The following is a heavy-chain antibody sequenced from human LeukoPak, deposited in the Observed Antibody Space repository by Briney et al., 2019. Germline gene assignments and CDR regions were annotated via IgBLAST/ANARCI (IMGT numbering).Heavy chain of an antibody. J-gene: IGHJ4*02. CDR1: GFTFSTNA. Sequence: GGSLRLSCLTSGFTFSTNAMSWVRQAPGKGLEWISGISGSGGSTYYADSVTGRFTISRDNSRNTLYLQMNSLRGDDTAVYYCAKDVGKWESLHFFDYWGQGTLVTVSS. D-gene: IGHD1-26*01. CDR3: AKDVGKWESLHFFDY. V-gene: IGHV3-23*01. CDR2: ISGSGGST.